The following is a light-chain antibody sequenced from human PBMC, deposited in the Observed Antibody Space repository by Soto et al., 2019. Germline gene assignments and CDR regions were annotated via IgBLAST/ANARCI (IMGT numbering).Light chain of an antibody. V-gene: IGKV3-20*01. CDR3: QQYGYPSWT. CDR2: AAS. J-gene: IGKJ1*01. Sequence: EIMLTQSPCTLSLSPGERATLTCRASQSVDSKDLAWYQQKPGQAPRILIFAASSRATGIPDRFSGSGSGTDFTLTISRLEPGDFAVYYCQQYGYPSWTFGQGTKVDI. CDR1: QSVDSKD.